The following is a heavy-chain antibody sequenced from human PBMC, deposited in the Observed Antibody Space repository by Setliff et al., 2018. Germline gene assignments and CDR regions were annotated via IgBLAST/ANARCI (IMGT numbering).Heavy chain of an antibody. V-gene: IGHV4-34*01. CDR3: ARAPQYTNYWYALSWFDP. J-gene: IGHJ5*02. CDR1: GGSFSDSH. D-gene: IGHD2-8*02. Sequence: PSETLSLTCAVYGGSFSDSHWSWIRQPPGKGLEWIGEIDQGGSTNYNPSLKSRFTISLDTSKNQFSLKLASMTAADTAIYYCARAPQYTNYWYALSWFDPWGQGTLVTVSS. CDR2: IDQGGST.